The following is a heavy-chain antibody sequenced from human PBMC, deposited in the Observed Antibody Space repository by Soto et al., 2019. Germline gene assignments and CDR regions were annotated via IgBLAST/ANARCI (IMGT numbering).Heavy chain of an antibody. CDR1: GGSISSGGYY. CDR2: IYYSGST. V-gene: IGHV4-31*03. J-gene: IGHJ5*02. D-gene: IGHD1-7*01. Sequence: QVQLQESGPGLVKPSQTLSLTCTVSGGSISSGGYYWSWIRQHPGKGLEWIGYIYYSGSTYYNPSRKSRVTISVDTSKTQYSLKLSSVTAADTAVYYCARDPSGTTGWFDPWGQGTLVTVSS. CDR3: ARDPSGTTGWFDP.